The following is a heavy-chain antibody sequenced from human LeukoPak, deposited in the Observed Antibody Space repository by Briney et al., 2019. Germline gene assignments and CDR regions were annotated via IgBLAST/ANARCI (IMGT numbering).Heavy chain of an antibody. V-gene: IGHV3-48*03. CDR3: AELGITMIGGV. Sequence: GGSLRLSCAASGFTFSSYEMNWVRQAPGKGLEWVSYISSSGSTIYYADSVKGRFTISRYNAKNSLYLQMNSLRAEDTAVYYCAELGITMIGGVWGKGTTVTISS. J-gene: IGHJ6*04. D-gene: IGHD3-10*02. CDR1: GFTFSSYE. CDR2: ISSSGSTI.